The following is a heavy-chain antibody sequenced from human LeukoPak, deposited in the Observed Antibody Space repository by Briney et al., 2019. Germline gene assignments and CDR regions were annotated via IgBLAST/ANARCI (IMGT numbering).Heavy chain of an antibody. CDR2: INPNSGGT. V-gene: IGHV1-2*02. J-gene: IGHJ4*02. Sequence: ASVKVSCKASGYTFIGYYMHWVRQAPGQGLEWMGWINPNSGGTNYAQKFQGRVTMTRDTSISTAYMELSRLRSDDTAVYYCAREYYYDSSGYPFDYWGQGTLVTVSS. D-gene: IGHD3-22*01. CDR1: GYTFIGYY. CDR3: AREYYYDSSGYPFDY.